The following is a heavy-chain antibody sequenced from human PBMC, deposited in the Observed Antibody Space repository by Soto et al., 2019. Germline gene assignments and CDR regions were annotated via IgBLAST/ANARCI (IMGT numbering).Heavy chain of an antibody. D-gene: IGHD1-1*01. CDR1: GFTFSSYA. V-gene: IGHV3-23*01. CDR3: AKDREVNRYSRRGGYFDY. J-gene: IGHJ4*02. Sequence: EVQLLESGGGLVQPGGSLRLSCAASGFTFSSYAMSWVRQAPGKGLEWVSAISGSGGSTYYADSVKGRFTISRDNSKNTLYLQMNSLRAEDTAVYYCAKDREVNRYSRRGGYFDYWGQGTLVTVSS. CDR2: ISGSGGST.